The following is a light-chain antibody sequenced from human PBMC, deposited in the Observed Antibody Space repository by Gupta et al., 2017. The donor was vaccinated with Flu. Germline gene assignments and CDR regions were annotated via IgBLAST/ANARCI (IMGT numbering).Light chain of an antibody. Sequence: QSVLTQPPSASGTPGQRVTISCSGSSSNIGSKTVNWYQQLPGTAPKLLIYNTIQRSSGVPDRFSGSKSGTSASRAISGLQSEDEADYYCAAWDASLNGVVFGGGTNLTVL. CDR3: AAWDASLNGVV. CDR2: NTI. CDR1: SSNIGSKT. J-gene: IGLJ2*01. V-gene: IGLV1-44*01.